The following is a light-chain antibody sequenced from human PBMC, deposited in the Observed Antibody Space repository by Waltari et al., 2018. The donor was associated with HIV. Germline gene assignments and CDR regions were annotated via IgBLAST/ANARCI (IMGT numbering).Light chain of an antibody. V-gene: IGKV1-39*01. CDR3: QQSFNNPRT. Sequence: DIQLTQSPSSLSTSVGDRVTITCRASQSVSTFLNWYQQKPGKAPELLIYAASNLRSGVPSRFSGTGSGTDFTLTISSLHPEDSAIYFCQQSFNNPRTFGQGTKVEIK. CDR1: QSVSTF. CDR2: AAS. J-gene: IGKJ1*01.